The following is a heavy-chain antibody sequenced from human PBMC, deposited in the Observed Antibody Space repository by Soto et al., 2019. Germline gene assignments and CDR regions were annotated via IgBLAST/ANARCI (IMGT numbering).Heavy chain of an antibody. J-gene: IGHJ4*02. D-gene: IGHD2-15*01. Sequence: ASVKVSCKASGYTFTSYAMHWVRKAPGQRLEWMGWINAGNGNTKYSQKFQGRVTITRDTSASTAYMELSSLRSEDTAVYYCARGSPGYYFDYWGQGTLVTVSS. CDR2: INAGNGNT. CDR1: GYTFTSYA. V-gene: IGHV1-3*01. CDR3: ARGSPGYYFDY.